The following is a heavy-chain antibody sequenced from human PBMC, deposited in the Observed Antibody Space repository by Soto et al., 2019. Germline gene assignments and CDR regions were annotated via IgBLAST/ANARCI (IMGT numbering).Heavy chain of an antibody. CDR2: SSATGAGT. Sequence: GGSLRLSCVASGFTFSSYGMTWVRQAPGKGLEWVSFSSATGAGTYYADSVKGRFTISRDNSKNTLYLQMTSLRADDTAVYYCAKDRRAGGNYGFYSDFWGQGALVTVSS. CDR1: GFTFSSYG. V-gene: IGHV3-23*01. D-gene: IGHD1-7*01. CDR3: AKDRRAGGNYGFYSDF. J-gene: IGHJ4*02.